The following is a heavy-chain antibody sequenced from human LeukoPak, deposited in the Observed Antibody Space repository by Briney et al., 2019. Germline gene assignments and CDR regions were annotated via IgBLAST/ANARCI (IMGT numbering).Heavy chain of an antibody. D-gene: IGHD3-9*01. CDR1: GFTFDDYA. Sequence: PGRSLRLSCAASGFTFDDYAMHRVRQAPGKGLEWVSGISWNSGSIGYADSVKGRFTISRDNAKNSLYLQMNSLRAEDTALYYCAKASLVLRYFDWLLPPDYWGQGTLVTVSS. V-gene: IGHV3-9*01. CDR2: ISWNSGSI. J-gene: IGHJ4*02. CDR3: AKASLVLRYFDWLLPPDY.